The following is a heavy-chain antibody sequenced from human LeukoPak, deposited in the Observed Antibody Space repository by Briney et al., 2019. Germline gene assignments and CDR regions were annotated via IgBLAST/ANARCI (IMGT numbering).Heavy chain of an antibody. CDR2: INWNSDAI. J-gene: IGHJ4*02. D-gene: IGHD5-24*01. V-gene: IGHV3-9*01. CDR3: AKAKWLQSPFDY. Sequence: PGRSLRLSCAASGFTFDDYAMHWVRQAPGKGLEWVSGINWNSDAIDYADSVKGRFTISRDNSKNSLYLQMNSLRGEDTALYYCAKAKWLQSPFDYWGQGTLVTVSS. CDR1: GFTFDDYA.